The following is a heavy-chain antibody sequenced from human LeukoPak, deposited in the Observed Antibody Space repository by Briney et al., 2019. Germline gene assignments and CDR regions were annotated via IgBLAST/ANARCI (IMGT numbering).Heavy chain of an antibody. D-gene: IGHD6-19*01. V-gene: IGHV4-61*01. J-gene: IGHJ4*02. CDR1: GGSVSRTSYY. Sequence: KPSETLSLTCTVSGGSVSRTSYYWSWIRQPPGKGLEWIGYIYYSGSTVYNPSLKSRVSMSVDTSQNQFFLRLRSVTAADTAVYYCVRDGTGDSSGWHLWGQGTLVTVSP. CDR2: IYYSGST. CDR3: VRDGTGDSSGWHL.